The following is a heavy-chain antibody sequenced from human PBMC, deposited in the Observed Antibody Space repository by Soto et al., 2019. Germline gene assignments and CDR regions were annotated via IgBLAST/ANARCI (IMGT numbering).Heavy chain of an antibody. J-gene: IGHJ4*02. Sequence: QVQLVQSGAEVKKPGSSVKVSCKASGGTFSSYAISWVRQAPGQGLEWMGGIIPIFGTANYAQKFQGRVTITADESTSTGYMELSSLRSVDTAVYYCARDRDRTYYYDSSGYYVYYYWCQGTLVTVSS. CDR3: ARDRDRTYYYDSSGYYVYYY. D-gene: IGHD3-22*01. CDR2: IIPIFGTA. CDR1: GGTFSSYA. V-gene: IGHV1-69*01.